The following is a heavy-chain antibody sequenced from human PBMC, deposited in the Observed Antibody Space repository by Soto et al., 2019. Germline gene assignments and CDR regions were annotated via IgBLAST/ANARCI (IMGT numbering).Heavy chain of an antibody. D-gene: IGHD7-27*01. V-gene: IGHV4-59*01. CDR2: IYYTGST. CDR3: VGAPTWVYFHF. Sequence: SETLSLTCTVSSGSISTYYWSWIRQPPGKGLEWIGYIYYTGSTNYNPSLKTRVAIPMDTSKNQFSLNLSSVTAADTAVYYCVGAPTWVYFHFWCLVTLVTVS. CDR1: SGSISTYY. J-gene: IGHJ4*02.